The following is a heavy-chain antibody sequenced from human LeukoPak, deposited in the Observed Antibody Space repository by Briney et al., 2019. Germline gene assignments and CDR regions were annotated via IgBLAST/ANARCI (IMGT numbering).Heavy chain of an antibody. D-gene: IGHD3-16*01. Sequence: PSETLSHTCTVSGGSISGHYWTWIRQPPGKGLEWIGQIHYSGRPDYNPSLKSRVTISVDTSKNQLSLKVTSVTGADTAVHYCATFGVDYDMDVWGQGTTATVSS. V-gene: IGHV4-59*11. CDR1: GGSISGHY. CDR3: ATFGVDYDMDV. J-gene: IGHJ6*02. CDR2: IHYSGRP.